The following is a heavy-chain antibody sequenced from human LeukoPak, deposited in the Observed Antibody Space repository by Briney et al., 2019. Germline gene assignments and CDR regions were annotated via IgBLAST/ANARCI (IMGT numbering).Heavy chain of an antibody. J-gene: IGHJ4*02. CDR3: ARVSGPDRTVTTAYYFDY. CDR2: ISAYNGNT. CDR1: GYTFTSYG. V-gene: IGHV1-18*01. D-gene: IGHD4-17*01. Sequence: GASVKVSCKASGYTFTSYGISWVRQAPGQGLEWMGWISAYNGNTNYAQKLQGRVTMTTDTSTSTAYMELRSLRSDDTAVYYCARVSGPDRTVTTAYYFDYWGQGTLVTVSS.